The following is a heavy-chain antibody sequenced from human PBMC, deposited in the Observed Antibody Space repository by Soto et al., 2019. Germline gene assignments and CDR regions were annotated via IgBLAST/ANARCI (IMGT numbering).Heavy chain of an antibody. D-gene: IGHD6-19*01. J-gene: IGHJ3*02. Sequence: ASVKVSCKASGYTFTSYGISWVRQAPGQGLEWMGWISAYNGNTNYAQKLQGRVTMTTDTSTSTAYMELRSLRSDDTAVYYCASTVSSGWADDAFDIWGQGTMVT. V-gene: IGHV1-18*01. CDR2: ISAYNGNT. CDR3: ASTVSSGWADDAFDI. CDR1: GYTFTSYG.